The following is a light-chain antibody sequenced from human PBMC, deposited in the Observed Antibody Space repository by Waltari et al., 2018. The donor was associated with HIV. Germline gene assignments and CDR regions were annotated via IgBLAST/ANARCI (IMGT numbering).Light chain of an antibody. CDR1: SSDIGRYNY. J-gene: IGLJ1*01. CDR2: DVS. Sequence: QSALTQPASGSGSPGQSITISCTGASSDIGRYNYVSWYQQHPDKAPKLIIYDVSSRPSGISDRFSGSKSGNTASLTISGLQDEDEADYYCSSYTGSNTLGVIGTGTRVTVL. V-gene: IGLV2-14*03. CDR3: SSYTGSNTLGV.